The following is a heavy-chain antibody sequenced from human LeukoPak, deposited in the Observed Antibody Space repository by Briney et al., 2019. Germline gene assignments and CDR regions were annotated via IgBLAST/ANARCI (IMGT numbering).Heavy chain of an antibody. CDR2: IGGSGGST. Sequence: GGSLRLSCAASGFTLSSYAMNWVRQAPGKGLEWVSSIGGSGGSTYYADSVKGRFTISRDKSKNTLYLQMNSLRAEDTAIYYCAKGPTVGALAGPDFEYWGQGTLVTVSS. CDR1: GFTLSSYA. D-gene: IGHD6-19*01. V-gene: IGHV3-23*01. J-gene: IGHJ4*02. CDR3: AKGPTVGALAGPDFEY.